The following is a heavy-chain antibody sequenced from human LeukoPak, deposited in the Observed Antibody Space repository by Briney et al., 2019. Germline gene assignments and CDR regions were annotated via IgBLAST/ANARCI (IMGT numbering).Heavy chain of an antibody. Sequence: SQTLSLTCTVSGGSISNLDYYWTWIRQPAGKRLEWIGRIYTSGGTNYNPSLKSRVTMSVDTSKNQFSLKLSSVTAADTAVYYCAREDCGGDCHGDYWGQGTLVTVSS. D-gene: IGHD2-21*02. J-gene: IGHJ4*02. CDR2: IYTSGGT. V-gene: IGHV4-61*02. CDR3: AREDCGGDCHGDY. CDR1: GGSISNLDYY.